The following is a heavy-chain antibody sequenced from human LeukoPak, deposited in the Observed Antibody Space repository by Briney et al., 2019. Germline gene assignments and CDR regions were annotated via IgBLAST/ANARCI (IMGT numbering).Heavy chain of an antibody. CDR1: GGSVRRGCHF. Sequence: PSVTQSLPHAVSGGSVRRGCHFWSWIPQHPGKGLEWIGNNYNTGDTYYKPDLKRRVIISMDTSKNQCALKLSSVTAAGTVLYYCARDRCEDRGLDSWGQGTLLSVP. V-gene: IGHV4-31*11. CDR3: ARDRCEDRGLDS. D-gene: IGHD1-14*01. J-gene: IGHJ1*01. CDR2: NYNTGDT.